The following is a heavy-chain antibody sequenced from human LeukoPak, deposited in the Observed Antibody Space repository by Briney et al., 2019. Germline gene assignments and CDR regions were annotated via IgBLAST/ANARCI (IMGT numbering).Heavy chain of an antibody. CDR3: AKSGFLEWCFDF. J-gene: IGHJ4*02. Sequence: GGSLRLSCAASGFSFSSYSIHWVRQAPGKGLEWVAVISSDGNSKNFALSVKGRFAISRDNSKNTLFLQMNNLRSEDTAMYYCAKSGFLEWCFDFWGQGNMVTVSS. CDR1: GFSFSSYS. CDR2: ISSDGNSK. V-gene: IGHV3-30*09. D-gene: IGHD3-3*01.